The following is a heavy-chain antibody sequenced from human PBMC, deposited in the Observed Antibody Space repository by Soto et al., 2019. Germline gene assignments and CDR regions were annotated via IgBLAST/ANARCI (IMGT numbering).Heavy chain of an antibody. CDR3: AGRSGFGGPHAGVGFDP. J-gene: IGHJ5*02. CDR2: IYYSGST. V-gene: IGHV4-59*08. Sequence: SETLSLTCTVSGGSISSYYWSWIRQPPGKGLEWIGYIYYSGSTNYNPSLKSRVTISVDTSKNQFSLKLSSVTAADTAVYYCAGRSGFGGPHAGVGFDPWGQGTLVTVSS. D-gene: IGHD3-10*01. CDR1: GGSISSYY.